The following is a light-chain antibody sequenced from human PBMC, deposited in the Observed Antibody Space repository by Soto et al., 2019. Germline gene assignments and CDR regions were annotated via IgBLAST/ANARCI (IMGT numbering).Light chain of an antibody. CDR1: RSDIGGYNS. Sequence: QSVLTQSPSASGSPGQSVTIPCTGTRSDIGGYNSVSWYQQHPGKAPKVMIYDVSKRPSGVPDRFSGSKSGNTASLTVSALQAEDEADYYCSSYTDRNNLVFGTGTKVTVL. V-gene: IGLV2-8*01. CDR3: SSYTDRNNLV. J-gene: IGLJ1*01. CDR2: DVS.